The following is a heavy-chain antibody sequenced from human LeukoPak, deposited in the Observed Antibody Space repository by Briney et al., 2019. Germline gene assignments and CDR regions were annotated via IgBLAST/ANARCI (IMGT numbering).Heavy chain of an antibody. CDR1: GFTFSNAW. CDR3: TTVDYYDSSGYPNRDFDY. CDR2: IKSKTDGGTT. V-gene: IGHV3-15*01. J-gene: IGHJ4*02. Sequence: GGSLRLSCAASGFTFSNAWMCWVRQAPGKGLEWVGRIKSKTDGGTTDYAAPVKGRFTISRDDSKNTLYLQMNSLKTEDTAVYYCTTVDYYDSSGYPNRDFDYWGQGTLVTVSS. D-gene: IGHD3-22*01.